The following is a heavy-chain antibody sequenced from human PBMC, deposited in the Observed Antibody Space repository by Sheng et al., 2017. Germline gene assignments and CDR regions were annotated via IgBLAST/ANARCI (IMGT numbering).Heavy chain of an antibody. J-gene: IGHJ6*03. V-gene: IGHV3-33*01. CDR2: IWYDGSNK. CDR1: GFTFSSYG. CDR3: ARGDQLLIYYYYMDV. Sequence: QVQLVESGGGVVQPGRSLRLSCAASGFTFSSYGMHWVRQAPGKGLEWVAVIWYDGSNKYYADSVKGRFTISRDNSKNTLYLQMNSLRAEDTAVYYCARGDQLLIYYYYMDVWGQGTTVTVSS. D-gene: IGHD2-2*01.